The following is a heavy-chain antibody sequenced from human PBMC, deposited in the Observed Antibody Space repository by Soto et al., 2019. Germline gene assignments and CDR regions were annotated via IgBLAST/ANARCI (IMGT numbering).Heavy chain of an antibody. CDR3: ARVYGALYYFDY. V-gene: IGHV3-66*01. Sequence: GGSLRLSCAASGFTVSSNYMSWVPQAPGKGLEWVSVIYSGGSTYYADSVKGRFTISRDNSKNTLYLQMNSLRAEDTAVYYCARVYGALYYFDYWGQGTLVTVSS. CDR1: GFTVSSNY. D-gene: IGHD2-2*02. CDR2: IYSGGST. J-gene: IGHJ4*02.